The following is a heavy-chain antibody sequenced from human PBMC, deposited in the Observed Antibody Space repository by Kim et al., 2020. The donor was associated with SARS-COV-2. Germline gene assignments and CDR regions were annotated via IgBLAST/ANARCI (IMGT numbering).Heavy chain of an antibody. Sequence: GGSLRLSCAASGFTFSSDAMTWVRQAPGKGLEWVSAISGSGGNTFYADSVKGRFTISRDNSVNMLYLQMNSLRAEDAAIYYCAKRGVGTTSLYFDDWGQGTLVTVSS. CDR3: AKRGVGTTSLYFDD. J-gene: IGHJ4*02. CDR1: GFTFSSDA. D-gene: IGHD1-26*01. CDR2: ISGSGGNT. V-gene: IGHV3-23*01.